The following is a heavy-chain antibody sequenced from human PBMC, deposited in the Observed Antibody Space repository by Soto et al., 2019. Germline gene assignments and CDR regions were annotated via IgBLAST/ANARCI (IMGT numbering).Heavy chain of an antibody. CDR2: IYYSGST. D-gene: IGHD3-22*01. Sequence: QLQLQESGPGLVKPSETLSLTCTVSGGSLSSSSYYWGWIRQPPGKGLEWIGSIYYSGSTYYNPSLKSRVTLSVDTSKNQFSLKLSSVTAADTAVYYCARQSHTYYYDRTVGYFDLWGRGTLVTVSS. J-gene: IGHJ2*01. CDR3: ARQSHTYYYDRTVGYFDL. V-gene: IGHV4-39*01. CDR1: GGSLSSSSYY.